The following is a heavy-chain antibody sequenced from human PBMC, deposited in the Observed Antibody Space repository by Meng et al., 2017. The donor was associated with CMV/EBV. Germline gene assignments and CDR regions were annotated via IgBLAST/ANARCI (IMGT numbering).Heavy chain of an antibody. V-gene: IGHV1-46*01. J-gene: IGHJ4*02. Sequence: QVQLVQSGAEVKKPGASVKVSCKASGYTLTSYYMHLVRQAPGQGLEWMGMINPSGGSTSYTKKFQGRVSMTRDTSTSTVYIELSSLRSVDTAVYYCAREKEDQGSSSWWGSGGWGQGTLGTVSS. CDR1: GYTLTSYY. CDR2: INPSGGST. D-gene: IGHD6-13*01. CDR3: AREKEDQGSSSWWGSGG.